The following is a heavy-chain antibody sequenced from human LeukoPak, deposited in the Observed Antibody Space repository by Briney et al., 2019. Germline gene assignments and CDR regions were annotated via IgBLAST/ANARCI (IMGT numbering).Heavy chain of an antibody. Sequence: GGSLRLSCAASGFIFDDYAMHWVRHPPGKALEWVSGISWNSGNIGYADSVKGRFTISRDNAKKSLYLEMNSLRAEDTALYYCAKDLTGDNRGSLFDYWGQGTLVTVSS. D-gene: IGHD7-27*01. J-gene: IGHJ4*02. CDR1: GFIFDDYA. V-gene: IGHV3-9*01. CDR3: AKDLTGDNRGSLFDY. CDR2: ISWNSGNI.